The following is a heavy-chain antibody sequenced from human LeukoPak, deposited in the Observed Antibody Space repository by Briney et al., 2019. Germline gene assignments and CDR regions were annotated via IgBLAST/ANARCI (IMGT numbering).Heavy chain of an antibody. J-gene: IGHJ3*02. Sequence: SETLSLTCTVSGGSISSGGYNWSWIRQPPGKGLEWIGNIYGSGSTYYKSSLKSRVTISVDRSKNQFSLKLSSVTAADTAVYYCAREDDAFDIWGQGTMVTVSS. CDR2: IYGSGST. CDR1: GGSISSGGYN. V-gene: IGHV4-30-2*01. CDR3: AREDDAFDI.